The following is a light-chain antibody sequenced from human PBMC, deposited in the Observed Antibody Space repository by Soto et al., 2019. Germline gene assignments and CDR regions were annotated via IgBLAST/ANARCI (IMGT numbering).Light chain of an antibody. CDR3: QQSYSTWT. V-gene: IGKV1-39*01. Sequence: DIQMTQSPSTLSAFVGDRVTITCRASEKINKWLAWYQQKPGKAPKLLIYAASSLQSGVPSRFSGSGSGTDFTLTISSLQPEDFATYYCQQSYSTWTFGQGTKVDIK. CDR1: EKINKW. CDR2: AAS. J-gene: IGKJ1*01.